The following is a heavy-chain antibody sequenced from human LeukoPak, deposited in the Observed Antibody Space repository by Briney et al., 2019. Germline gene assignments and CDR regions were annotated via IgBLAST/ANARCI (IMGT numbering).Heavy chain of an antibody. CDR3: ARGPTTVTTDYYYMDV. J-gene: IGHJ6*03. CDR1: GYTFTSYG. V-gene: IGHV1-69*06. Sequence: SVKVSCKASGYTFTSYGISWVRQAPGQGLEWMGGIIPIFGTANYAQKFQGRVTITADKSTSTAYMELSSLRSEDTAVYYCARGPTTVTTDYYYMDVWGKGTTVTVSS. D-gene: IGHD4-17*01. CDR2: IIPIFGTA.